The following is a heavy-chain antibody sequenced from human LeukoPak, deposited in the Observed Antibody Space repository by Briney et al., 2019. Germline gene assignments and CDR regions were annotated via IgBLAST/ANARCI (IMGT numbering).Heavy chain of an antibody. V-gene: IGHV3-21*01. J-gene: IGHJ4*02. CDR2: ISSSSSYI. CDR1: GFTFSSYS. CDR3: ARRSIHALGFDY. Sequence: GESLRLSCAASGFTFSSYSMNWVRQAPGKGLEWVSSISSSSSYIYYADSVKGRFTISRDNAKNSLYLQMNSLRAEDTAVYYCARRSIHALGFDYWGQGTLVTVSS. D-gene: IGHD6-6*01.